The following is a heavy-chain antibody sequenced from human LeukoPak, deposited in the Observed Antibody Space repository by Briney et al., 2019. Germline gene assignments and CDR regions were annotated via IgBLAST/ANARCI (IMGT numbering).Heavy chain of an antibody. J-gene: IGHJ3*02. Sequence: SQTLSLTCTVSGGSISSGDYYWSWIRQPPGKGLEWIGYIYYSGSTYYNPSLKRRVTISVDTSKNQFSLKLSSVTAADTAVYYCARGGTMVRGLQGVDIWGQGTMVTVSS. CDR1: GGSISSGDYY. CDR2: IYYSGST. CDR3: ARGGTMVRGLQGVDI. V-gene: IGHV4-30-4*08. D-gene: IGHD3-10*01.